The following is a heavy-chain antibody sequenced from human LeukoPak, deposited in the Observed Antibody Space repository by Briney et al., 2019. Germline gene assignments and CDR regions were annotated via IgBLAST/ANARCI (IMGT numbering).Heavy chain of an antibody. CDR3: ARAWFDP. Sequence: GGSLPLSCAASGFTFSSYGMHWVRPAPGKGLEWVAVISYDGSNKYYADSVKGRFTISRDNSKNTLYLQMNSMRAEDTAVYYCARAWFDPWGQGTLVTVSS. V-gene: IGHV3-30*03. CDR1: GFTFSSYG. CDR2: ISYDGSNK. J-gene: IGHJ5*02.